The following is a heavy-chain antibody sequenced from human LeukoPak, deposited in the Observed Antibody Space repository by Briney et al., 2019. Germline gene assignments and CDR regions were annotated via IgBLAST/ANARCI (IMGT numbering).Heavy chain of an antibody. CDR2: IYYSGST. V-gene: IGHV4-39*07. J-gene: IGHJ3*02. CDR1: GGSISSSSYY. D-gene: IGHD3-16*01. CDR3: ARVWGTGAFDI. Sequence: SETLSLTCTVSGGSISSSSYYWGWIRQPPGKGLEWIGSIYYSGSTYYNPSLKSRVTISVDTSKNQFSLKLSSVTAADTAVYYCARVWGTGAFDIWGQGTMVIVSS.